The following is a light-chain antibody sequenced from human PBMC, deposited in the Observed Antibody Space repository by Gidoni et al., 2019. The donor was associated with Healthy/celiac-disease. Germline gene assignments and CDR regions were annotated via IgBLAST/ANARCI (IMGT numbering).Light chain of an antibody. CDR1: QSVLYSSNNKNY. J-gene: IGKJ4*01. CDR3: QQYYSTPPT. Sequence: DIVMTQSPDSLAVSLGERATINCKSSQSVLYSSNNKNYLAWYQQKPGQPPKRLIYWESTRESGVPDRFSGSGSGTDFTLTISSLQAEDVAVYYCQQYYSTPPTFGGGTKVEIK. CDR2: WES. V-gene: IGKV4-1*01.